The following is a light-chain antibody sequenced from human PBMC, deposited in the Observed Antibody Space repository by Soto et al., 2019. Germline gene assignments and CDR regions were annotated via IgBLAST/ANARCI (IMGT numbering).Light chain of an antibody. V-gene: IGLV2-8*01. CDR2: EVT. J-gene: IGLJ2*01. Sequence: QSALTQPPSASGSPGQSVTISCTGTSSDVGGYNYVSWYQQHPGKAPKLMIYEVTKRPSGVPDRFSGSKSGNTASLTVSGLHAEDEADYYCSSYAGSNNLVFGGRTKVTVL. CDR1: SSDVGGYNY. CDR3: SSYAGSNNLV.